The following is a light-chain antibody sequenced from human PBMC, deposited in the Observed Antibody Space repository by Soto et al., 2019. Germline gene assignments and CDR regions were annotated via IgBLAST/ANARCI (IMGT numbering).Light chain of an antibody. CDR1: QSLGSY. CDR2: DAS. CDR3: QQSTNWPS. V-gene: IGKV3-11*01. Sequence: DMVLTQSPATLSLSPGERATLSFRASQSLGSYLAWYQQKPGQAPSLLIYDASNRATGIPARFSGSGSGTDFTLTISILEPEYFAVYYCQQSTNWPSFGQGTRLEIK. J-gene: IGKJ5*01.